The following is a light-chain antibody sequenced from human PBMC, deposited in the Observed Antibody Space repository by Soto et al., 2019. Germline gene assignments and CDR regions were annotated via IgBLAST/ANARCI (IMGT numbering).Light chain of an antibody. Sequence: DIQMTQSPSTLSASVGDRVTITCRASQSISTWLAWYQQKPGKAPNLLIYKASSLESGVPSRFSGSGSGTEFTLTISTLQPDDVATYYCHQYYSYSRTFGQGTKVEIK. CDR3: HQYYSYSRT. CDR1: QSISTW. CDR2: KAS. V-gene: IGKV1-5*03. J-gene: IGKJ1*01.